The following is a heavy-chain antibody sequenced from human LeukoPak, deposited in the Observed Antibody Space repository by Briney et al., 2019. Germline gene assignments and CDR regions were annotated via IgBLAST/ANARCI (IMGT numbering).Heavy chain of an antibody. CDR1: GFTFSSNG. J-gene: IGHJ3*02. D-gene: IGHD4/OR15-4a*01. CDR2: IWYDGSNK. CDR3: AKRANNDAFDI. Sequence: PGRSLRLSCVASGFTFSSNGMHWVRQAPGKGLEWVAVIWYDGSNKYYADSVKGRFTISRDNSKNTLYLQMNSLRAEDTAVYYCAKRANNDAFDIWGQGTMVTVSS. V-gene: IGHV3-33*06.